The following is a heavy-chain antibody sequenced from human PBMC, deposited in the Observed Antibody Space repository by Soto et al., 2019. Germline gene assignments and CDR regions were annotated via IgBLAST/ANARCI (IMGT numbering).Heavy chain of an antibody. CDR3: ARDQEAYSSSWSFDY. Sequence: SVKVSCKASGGTFSSYAISWVRQAPGQGLEWMGGIIPIFGTANYAQKFQGRVTITADESTSTAYMELSSLRSEDTAVYYCARDQEAYSSSWSFDYCGQGTLLTVSS. V-gene: IGHV1-69*13. CDR2: IIPIFGTA. J-gene: IGHJ4*02. CDR1: GGTFSSYA. D-gene: IGHD6-13*01.